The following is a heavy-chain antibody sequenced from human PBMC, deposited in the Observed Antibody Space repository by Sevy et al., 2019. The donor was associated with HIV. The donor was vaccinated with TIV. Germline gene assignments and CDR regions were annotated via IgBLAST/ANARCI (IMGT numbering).Heavy chain of an antibody. Sequence: GGSLRLSCAASGFTFSTYNINWVRRAPGKGLEWVSYIGSSSGTIYYADSVKGRFTISRDNAKNSLYLQMNSLRAEDTAVYYCARTLCSGGSCYNFDYWGQGILVTVSS. J-gene: IGHJ4*02. CDR3: ARTLCSGGSCYNFDY. D-gene: IGHD2-15*01. CDR2: IGSSSGTI. V-gene: IGHV3-48*01. CDR1: GFTFSTYN.